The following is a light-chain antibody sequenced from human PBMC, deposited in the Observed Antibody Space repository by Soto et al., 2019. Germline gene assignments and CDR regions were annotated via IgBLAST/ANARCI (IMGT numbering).Light chain of an antibody. V-gene: IGKV1-33*01. CDR2: DAS. J-gene: IGKJ4*01. CDR3: QQYDNVPLT. Sequence: TQSPASLSLSPGERASLSCMASESVSSNLAWYQHKPGKAPKLLIYDASSLETGVPSRFGGSGSGTDFTFTISSLQPEDIATYYCQQYDNVPLTFGGGTKVDIK. CDR1: ESVSSN.